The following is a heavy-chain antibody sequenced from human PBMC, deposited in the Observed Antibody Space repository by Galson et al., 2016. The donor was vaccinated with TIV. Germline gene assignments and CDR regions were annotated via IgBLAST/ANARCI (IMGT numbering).Heavy chain of an antibody. J-gene: IGHJ4*02. D-gene: IGHD4-17*01. CDR1: GFTFNTYA. CDR2: ISNDGNTK. V-gene: IGHV3-30-3*01. Sequence: SLRLSCAASGFTFNTYALHWVRQAPGKGLEWVAVISNDGNTKHYADSAKGRFTISRDNSKNTVFLQMNSLRPEDTALYYCARSLTSDYGDPLDYWGQGTLVTVSS. CDR3: ARSLTSDYGDPLDY.